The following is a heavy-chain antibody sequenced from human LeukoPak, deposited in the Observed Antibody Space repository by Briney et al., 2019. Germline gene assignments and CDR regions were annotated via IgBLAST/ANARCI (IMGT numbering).Heavy chain of an antibody. J-gene: IGHJ5*02. D-gene: IGHD5-12*01. CDR2: IIPIFGTA. V-gene: IGHV1-69*13. CDR3: ARAGSGYDSNWFDP. Sequence: ASVKVSCKASGGTFSSYAIRWVRQAPGQGLEWMGGIIPIFGTANYAQKFQGRVTITADESTSTAYMELSSLRSEDTAGYYCARAGSGYDSNWFDPWGQGTLVTVSS. CDR1: GGTFSSYA.